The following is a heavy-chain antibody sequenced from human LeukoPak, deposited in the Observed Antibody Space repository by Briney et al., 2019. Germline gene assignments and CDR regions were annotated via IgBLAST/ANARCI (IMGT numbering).Heavy chain of an antibody. V-gene: IGHV4-30-4*02. CDR2: IYYSGST. CDR3: ARVPVYGELQDAFDI. D-gene: IGHD1-26*01. Sequence: SETLSLTCTVSGGSISSGDYYRSWIRQPPGKGLEWIGYIYYSGSTYYNPSLKSRVTISVDTSKNQFSLKLSSVTAADTAVYYCARVPVYGELQDAFDIWGQGTMVTVSS. CDR1: GGSISSGDYY. J-gene: IGHJ3*02.